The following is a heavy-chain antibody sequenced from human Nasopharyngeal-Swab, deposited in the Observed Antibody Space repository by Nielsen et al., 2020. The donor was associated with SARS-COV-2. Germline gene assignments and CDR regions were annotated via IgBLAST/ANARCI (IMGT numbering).Heavy chain of an antibody. CDR1: GFTFSSYG. J-gene: IGHJ3*02. Sequence: GESLKISCAASGFTFSSYGMHWVRQAPGKGLEWVSLISGDGGSTYYADSVKGRFTISRDNSKNSLYLQMNSLRTEDTALYYCAKDSEVGATWDAFDIWGQGTMVTVSS. CDR2: ISGDGGST. CDR3: AKDSEVGATWDAFDI. D-gene: IGHD1-26*01. V-gene: IGHV3-43*02.